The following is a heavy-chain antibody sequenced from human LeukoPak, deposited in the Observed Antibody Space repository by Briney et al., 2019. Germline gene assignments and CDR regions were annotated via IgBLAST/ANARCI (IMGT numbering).Heavy chain of an antibody. V-gene: IGHV4-39*01. CDR3: ASLGDGYNDY. Sequence: SETLSLTCTVSGGSISSSSYYWGWIRQPPGKGLEWIGSIYYSGSTYYNPSLKSRVTISVDTSKNQFSLKLSSATAADTAVYYCASLGDGYNDYWGQGTLVTVSS. D-gene: IGHD5-24*01. CDR1: GGSISSSSYY. J-gene: IGHJ4*02. CDR2: IYYSGST.